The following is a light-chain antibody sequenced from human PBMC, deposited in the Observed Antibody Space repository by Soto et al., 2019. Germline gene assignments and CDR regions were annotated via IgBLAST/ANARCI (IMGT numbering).Light chain of an antibody. CDR2: GAT. Sequence: DIVLTQSPGTLSLSPGERATLSCRASQDVGSKLAWYQQKPGQAPRLLIYGATTRATGIPDRFSGSGSGTDFTLTISSLEPEDFAVYYCQQRTNWPPWTFGQGTKVDI. J-gene: IGKJ1*01. CDR3: QQRTNWPPWT. CDR1: QDVGSK. V-gene: IGKV3-11*01.